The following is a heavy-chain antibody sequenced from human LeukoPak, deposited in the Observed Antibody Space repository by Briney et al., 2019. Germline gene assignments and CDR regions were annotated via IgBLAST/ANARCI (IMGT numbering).Heavy chain of an antibody. V-gene: IGHV3-21*01. Sequence: GGSLRLSCAASGFTFSSYSMNWVRQAPGKGLEWVSSISSSSSYIYYADSVKGRFTISRDNAKNSLYLQMNSLRAEDTAVYYCARDRPYVEGATLDYWGQGTLVTVSS. D-gene: IGHD1-26*01. CDR3: ARDRPYVEGATLDY. CDR1: GFTFSSYS. CDR2: ISSSSSYI. J-gene: IGHJ4*02.